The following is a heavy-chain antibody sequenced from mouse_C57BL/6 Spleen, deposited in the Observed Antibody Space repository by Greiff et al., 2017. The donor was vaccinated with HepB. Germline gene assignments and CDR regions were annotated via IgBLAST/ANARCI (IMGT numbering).Heavy chain of an antibody. V-gene: IGHV1-82*01. CDR2: IYPGDGDT. CDR1: GYAFSSSW. Sequence: VQLRQSGPELVKPGASVKISCKASGYAFSSSWMNWVKQRPGKGLEWIGRIYPGDGDTNYNGKFKGKATLTADKSSSTAYMQLSSLTSEDSAVYFCAPFRYDYDGFAYWGQGTLVTVSA. D-gene: IGHD2-4*01. J-gene: IGHJ3*01. CDR3: APFRYDYDGFAY.